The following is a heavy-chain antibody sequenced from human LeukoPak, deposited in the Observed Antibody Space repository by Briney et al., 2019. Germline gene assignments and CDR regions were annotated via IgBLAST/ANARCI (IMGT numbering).Heavy chain of an antibody. D-gene: IGHD5-24*01. Sequence: GGSLRLSCAASGFTFSSYGMHWVRQAPGKVLEWVAFIRYDGSNKYYADSVKGRFTISRDNSKNTLYLQMNSLRAEDTAVYYCAKDAGLHTPYYFDYWGQGTLVTVSS. CDR3: AKDAGLHTPYYFDY. CDR1: GFTFSSYG. V-gene: IGHV3-30*02. J-gene: IGHJ4*02. CDR2: IRYDGSNK.